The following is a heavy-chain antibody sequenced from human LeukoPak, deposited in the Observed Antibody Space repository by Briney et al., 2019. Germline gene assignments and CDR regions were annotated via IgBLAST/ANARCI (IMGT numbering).Heavy chain of an antibody. D-gene: IGHD1-20*01. CDR2: ISNDDRNI. Sequence: PGGSLRLSCETSGFTFSSYWMHWVRQTPGRGLEWISRISNDDRNIRYADSVKGRFTISRDNAKNSLYLQMNSLRAEDTAVYYCARAITGQLPNFDSWGQGTLVTVSS. CDR3: ARAITGQLPNFDS. CDR1: GFTFSSYW. J-gene: IGHJ4*02. V-gene: IGHV3-74*01.